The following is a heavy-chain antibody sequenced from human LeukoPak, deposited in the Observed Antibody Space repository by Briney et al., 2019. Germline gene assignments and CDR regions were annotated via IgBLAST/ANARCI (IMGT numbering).Heavy chain of an antibody. D-gene: IGHD1-20*01. CDR3: ARRYRNWNDADDAFDI. CDR2: IYYSGST. V-gene: IGHV4-59*08. J-gene: IGHJ3*02. Sequence: SETLSLTCTVSGGSISSDYWSWIRQPPGKGLEWIGYIYYSGSTNYNPSLKSRVTISVDTSKNQFSLKLSSVTAADTAVYYCARRYRNWNDADDAFDIWGQGAMVTVSS. CDR1: GGSISSDY.